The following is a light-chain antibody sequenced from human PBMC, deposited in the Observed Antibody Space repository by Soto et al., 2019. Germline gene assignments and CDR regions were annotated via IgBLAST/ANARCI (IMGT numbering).Light chain of an antibody. J-gene: IGKJ1*01. V-gene: IGKV3D-15*01. Sequence: MTQSPSTLSASVGDRVTITCRASQSISNNYLAWYQQKPGQAPRLLIYGASNRATGIPDRFSGSGSGTEFTLTISSLQSEDFAVYYCHHYNNWPRTFGQGTKVDIK. CDR1: QSISNN. CDR2: GAS. CDR3: HHYNNWPRT.